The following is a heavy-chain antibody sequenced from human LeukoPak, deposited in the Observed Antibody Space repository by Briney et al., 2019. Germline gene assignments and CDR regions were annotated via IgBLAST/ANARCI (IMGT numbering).Heavy chain of an antibody. J-gene: IGHJ6*02. CDR3: ARDGAGVQLWFERGAPDYYGMDV. Sequence: ASVKVSCKASGYTFTGYYMHWVRQAPGQGLEWMGWINPNSGGTNYAQKFQGRVTMTRDTSISTAYMELSRPRSDDTAVYYCARDGAGVQLWFERGAPDYYGMDVWGQGTTVTVSS. CDR2: INPNSGGT. V-gene: IGHV1-2*02. CDR1: GYTFTGYY. D-gene: IGHD5-18*01.